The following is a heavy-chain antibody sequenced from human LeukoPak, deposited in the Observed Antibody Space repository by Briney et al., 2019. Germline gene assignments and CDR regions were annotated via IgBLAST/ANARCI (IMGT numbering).Heavy chain of an antibody. CDR3: ARDGVRDGYKWDY. V-gene: IGHV4-34*01. D-gene: IGHD5-24*01. J-gene: IGHJ4*02. Sequence: SETLSLTCAVYGGSFSGYYWSWIRQPPGKGLEWIGEINYSGSTNYNPSLKSRVTISVDTSKNQFSLKLSSVTAADTAVYYCARDGVRDGYKWDYWGQGTLVTVSS. CDR1: GGSFSGYY. CDR2: INYSGST.